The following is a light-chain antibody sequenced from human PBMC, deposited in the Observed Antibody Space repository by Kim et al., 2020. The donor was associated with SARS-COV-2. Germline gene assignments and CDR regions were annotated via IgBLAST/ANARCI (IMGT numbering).Light chain of an antibody. CDR1: QSLSSAY. Sequence: SPGESATLSCRASQSLSSAYLGCYQHTPGHAPRLLIYGSTSSATSIPDMFSGSSSATDFTLTISRQHHEDSAYYCCQQYHNSPRTVGQGTKVDIK. CDR3: QQYHNSPRT. V-gene: IGKV3-20*01. J-gene: IGKJ1*01. CDR2: GST.